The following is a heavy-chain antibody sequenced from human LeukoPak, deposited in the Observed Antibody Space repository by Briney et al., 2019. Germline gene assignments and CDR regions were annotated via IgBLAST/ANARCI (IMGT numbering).Heavy chain of an antibody. CDR3: ARGDVRMLRYFDWLSHNFFDY. J-gene: IGHJ4*02. Sequence: PSETLSLTCAVHGGSFSGYYWSWIRQPPGKGLEWIGEINHSGSTNYNPSLKSRVTISVDTSKNQFSLKLSSVTAADTAVYYCARGDVRMLRYFDWLSHNFFDYWGQGTLVTVSS. CDR1: GGSFSGYY. CDR2: INHSGST. D-gene: IGHD3-9*01. V-gene: IGHV4-34*01.